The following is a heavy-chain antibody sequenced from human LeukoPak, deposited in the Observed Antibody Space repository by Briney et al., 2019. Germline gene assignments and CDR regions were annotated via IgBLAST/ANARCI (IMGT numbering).Heavy chain of an antibody. Sequence: SGGSLRLSCAASGFTYDDYGMSWVRQAPGKGLEWVSGINWNGGSTGYADSVKGRFTISRDNAKNSLYLQMNSLRAEDTALYYCARSLWFGETVGVYWGQGTLVTVSS. D-gene: IGHD3-10*01. CDR1: GFTYDDYG. J-gene: IGHJ4*02. CDR3: ARSLWFGETVGVY. CDR2: INWNGGST. V-gene: IGHV3-20*04.